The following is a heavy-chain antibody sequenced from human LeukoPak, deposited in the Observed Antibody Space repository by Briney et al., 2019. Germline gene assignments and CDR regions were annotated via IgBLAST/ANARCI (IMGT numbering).Heavy chain of an antibody. CDR2: ISDGSRDT. J-gene: IGHJ4*02. CDR1: GFTFSSFT. Sequence: GGSLRLSCATSGFTFSSFTMNWVRQAPGKGLEWVSTISDGSRDTHYAGSVKGRFTISRDDSQNIVYLQMDSLTAEDTAVHYCARDLALGVCDFRGRGTLVTVSS. D-gene: IGHD2-8*02. CDR3: ARDLALGVCDF. V-gene: IGHV3-23*01.